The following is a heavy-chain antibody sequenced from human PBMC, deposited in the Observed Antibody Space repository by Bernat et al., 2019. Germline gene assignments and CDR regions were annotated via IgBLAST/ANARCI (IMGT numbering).Heavy chain of an antibody. CDR3: ARSPGTGTVDY. J-gene: IGHJ4*02. Sequence: EVQLVESRGDLVQPGGSLRLSCAASGFIFNTNWMSWVRQAPGKGLEWVANINQDGSEKYDVDSGRCRFAISRDNAKNTLVLQMNSLRVEDTAVYYCARSPGTGTVDYWGPGTLVTVSS. D-gene: IGHD1-1*01. CDR2: INQDGSEK. CDR1: GFIFNTNW. V-gene: IGHV3-7*03.